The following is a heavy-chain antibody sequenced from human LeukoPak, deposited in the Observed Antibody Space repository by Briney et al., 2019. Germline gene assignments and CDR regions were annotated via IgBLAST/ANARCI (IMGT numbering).Heavy chain of an antibody. V-gene: IGHV3-30*18. J-gene: IGHJ4*02. CDR1: GFIFSSYG. CDR3: AKDRGDYLLDY. D-gene: IGHD4-17*01. Sequence: GGSLRLSCAASGFIFSSYGMHWVRQAPGKGLEWLAVLSYDGTNKYYADSVKGRFTISRDNSKNTLYLQMNSLRAEDTAVYYCAKDRGDYLLDYWGQGTLVAVSS. CDR2: LSYDGTNK.